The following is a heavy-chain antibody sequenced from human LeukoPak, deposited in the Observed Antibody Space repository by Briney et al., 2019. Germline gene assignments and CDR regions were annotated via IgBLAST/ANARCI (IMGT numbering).Heavy chain of an antibody. CDR1: GYTFSNFG. CDR3: ESKGTSTDDY. CDR2: ISGNNDNP. Sequence: ASVKVSCKTSGYTFSNFGINWVRQAPGQGLEWMGWISGNNDNPNHGQKFQGRFTLTTDSSTSTANMQLRNPRFDDTAAHHCESKGTSTDDYWGQGTLVTVSS. V-gene: IGHV1-18*01. D-gene: IGHD2-2*01. J-gene: IGHJ4*02.